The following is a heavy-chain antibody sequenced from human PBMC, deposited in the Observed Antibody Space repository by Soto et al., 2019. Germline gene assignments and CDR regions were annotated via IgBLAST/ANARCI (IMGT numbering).Heavy chain of an antibody. CDR3: SRDPELSVAPRPFDY. CDR1: GYSFTSYW. CDR2: IYPGDSDT. Sequence: GESLKISCKGSGYSFTSYWIGWVRQMPGKGLEWMGIIYPGDSDTRYSPSFQGQVTISADKSISTAYLQMNSLKTEDTGVYYCSRDPELSVAPRPFDYWGPGTLVTVSS. J-gene: IGHJ4*02. D-gene: IGHD6-6*01. V-gene: IGHV5-51*01.